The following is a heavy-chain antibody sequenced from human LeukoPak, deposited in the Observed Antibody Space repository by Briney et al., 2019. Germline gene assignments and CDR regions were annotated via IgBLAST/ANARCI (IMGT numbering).Heavy chain of an antibody. CDR2: IYYSGST. CDR1: GGSISSYY. V-gene: IGHV4-59*01. D-gene: IGHD6-13*01. J-gene: IGHJ2*01. Sequence: SETLSLTCTVSGGSISSYYWSWIRQPPGKGLEWIGYIYYSGSTNYNPSLKSRVTISVDTSKGQFSLKLSSVTAADTAVYYCARVVGLDSSSWDGGWYFDLWGRGTLVTVSS. CDR3: ARVVGLDSSSWDGGWYFDL.